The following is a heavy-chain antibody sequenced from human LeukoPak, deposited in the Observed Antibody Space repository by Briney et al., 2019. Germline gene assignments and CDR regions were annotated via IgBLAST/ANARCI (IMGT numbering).Heavy chain of an antibody. J-gene: IGHJ3*01. D-gene: IGHD2-15*01. CDR1: GFTFSSYS. CDR2: IRHSGGST. CDR3: AKDFGRVVVAASA. V-gene: IGHV3-23*01. Sequence: GGSLRLSCAASGFTFSSYSMSRVRQAPGKGLEWVSGIRHSGGSTDCADSVKGRFTISRDNSTNTLYLQMNSLRAEDTAVYYCAKDFGRVVVAASAWGQGTMVTVSS.